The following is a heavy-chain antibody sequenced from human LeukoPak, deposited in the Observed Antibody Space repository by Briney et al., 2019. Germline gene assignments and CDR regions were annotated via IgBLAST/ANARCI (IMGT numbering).Heavy chain of an antibody. D-gene: IGHD3-10*01. Sequence: SETLSLTCTVSGYSISSGYYWGWIRQPPGKGLEWIGSIYHRGSTYYNPSLKSRVTISVDTSKNQFSLKLSSVTAADTAVYYCARGWFPDIWGQGTMVTVSS. CDR2: IYHRGST. CDR1: GYSISSGYY. CDR3: ARGWFPDI. J-gene: IGHJ3*02. V-gene: IGHV4-38-2*02.